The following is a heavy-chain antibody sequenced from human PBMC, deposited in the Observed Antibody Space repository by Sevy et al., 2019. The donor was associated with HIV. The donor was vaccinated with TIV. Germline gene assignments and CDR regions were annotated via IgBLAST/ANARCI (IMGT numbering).Heavy chain of an antibody. J-gene: IGHJ4*02. CDR1: GIIFKSYV. V-gene: IGHV3-23*01. D-gene: IGHD1-26*01. CDR3: AGVGVGAKGFDY. Sequence: GGSLKLSCAASGIIFKSYVMSWVRQAPGKGLEWLSGISASGGSTYYADSVKGRFTISRDTFKSTLYLQMNILRAEDTAVYYCAGVGVGAKGFDYWGQGTLVTVSS. CDR2: ISASGGST.